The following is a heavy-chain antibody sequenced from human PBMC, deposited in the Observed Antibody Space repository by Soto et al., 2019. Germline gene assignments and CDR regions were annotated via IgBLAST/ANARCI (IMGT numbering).Heavy chain of an antibody. V-gene: IGHV1-69*12. CDR2: IMPIFGRA. CDR1: GGTFSNYA. J-gene: IGHJ6*02. Sequence: QVQLVQSGAEVKKPGSSVKVSCKASGGTFSNYAFSWVRQAPGQGLEWLGGIMPIFGRADYAQKFRGRVTITADESTTTAHMELSSLRSEDTAVYYCASWGKEAGIGGNYYYGMDVWGQGTTVTVSS. CDR3: ASWGKEAGIGGNYYYGMDV. D-gene: IGHD3-16*01.